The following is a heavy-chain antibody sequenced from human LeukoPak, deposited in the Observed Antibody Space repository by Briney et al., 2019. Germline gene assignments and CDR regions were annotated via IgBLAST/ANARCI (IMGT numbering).Heavy chain of an antibody. D-gene: IGHD1-20*01. CDR1: GSTFSTYW. CDR2: INQAGSEK. CDR3: ARSITAKTNRFDP. V-gene: IGHV3-7*05. Sequence: PGGSLRLSCAGSGSTFSTYWMSWVRQAPGTGLEWVANINQAGSEKYYVDSVKGRFTISRDNAKNSLYLQMNSLRAEDTAVYYCARSITAKTNRFDPWGQGTLVTVSS. J-gene: IGHJ5*02.